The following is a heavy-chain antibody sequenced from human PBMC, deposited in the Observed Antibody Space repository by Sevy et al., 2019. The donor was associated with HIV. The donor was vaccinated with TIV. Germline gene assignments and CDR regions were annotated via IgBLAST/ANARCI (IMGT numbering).Heavy chain of an antibody. V-gene: IGHV4-34*01. Sequence: SETLSLTCTVYGGSFSADYWTWIRQPPGKGLEWIGEINHSGSTNYNPSLKSRVTISLDTSKNQFSLRLTSVTAADTAVFYCARGYYAGPLIYWGHGTLVTVSS. D-gene: IGHD3-16*01. CDR3: ARGYYAGPLIY. J-gene: IGHJ4*01. CDR1: GGSFSADY. CDR2: INHSGST.